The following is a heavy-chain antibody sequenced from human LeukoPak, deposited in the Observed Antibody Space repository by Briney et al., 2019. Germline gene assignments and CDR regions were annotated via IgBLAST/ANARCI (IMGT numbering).Heavy chain of an antibody. V-gene: IGHV3-53*01. CDR1: GFIVSSNY. Sequence: GXXLRLSCAASGFIVSSNYLSWVRQAPGKGLEWVSVIYSGGSTYYADSVKGRFTISRDNSKNMLYLQMNSLRAEDTAVYYCARRAASLRYFDWLTTVNDAFDIWGQGTMVTVSS. D-gene: IGHD3-9*01. CDR2: IYSGGST. CDR3: ARRAASLRYFDWLTTVNDAFDI. J-gene: IGHJ3*02.